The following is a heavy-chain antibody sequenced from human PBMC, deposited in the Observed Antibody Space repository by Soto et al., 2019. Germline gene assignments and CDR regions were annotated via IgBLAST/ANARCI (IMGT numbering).Heavy chain of an antibody. CDR1: GYIFTDYH. V-gene: IGHV1-2*02. Sequence: QVQLVQSGAEVKKPGASVKVSCTTSGYIFTDYHIHWVRQAPGQGLEWMGFINPKSGDTDFAQKFEGRGPKTRETSFNLVHREVSGLMSYDEAVYYCARDAAGKRGFGEMDIWGQGTTVGLSS. CDR3: ARDAAGKRGFGEMDI. D-gene: IGHD6-13*01. J-gene: IGHJ6*02. CDR2: INPKSGDT.